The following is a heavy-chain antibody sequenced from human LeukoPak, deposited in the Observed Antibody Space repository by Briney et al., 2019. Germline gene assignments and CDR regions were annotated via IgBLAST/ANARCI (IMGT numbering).Heavy chain of an antibody. J-gene: IGHJ6*02. CDR2: IIPIFGTA. CDR3: ARDLAAAGISYYGMDV. V-gene: IGHV1-69*01. Sequence: SVKVSCKASGGTFSSYVISWVRQAPGKGLEWMGGIIPIFGTANYAQKFQGRVTITADESTSTAYMELSSLRSEDTAVYYCARDLAAAGISYYGMDVWGQGTTVTVSS. D-gene: IGHD6-13*01. CDR1: GGTFSSYV.